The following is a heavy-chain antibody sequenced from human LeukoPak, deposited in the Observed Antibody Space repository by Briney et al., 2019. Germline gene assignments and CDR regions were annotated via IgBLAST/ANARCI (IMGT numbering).Heavy chain of an antibody. Sequence: SETLSLTCAVYGGSFSGYYWSWIRQPPGKGLEWIGEINHSGSTNYNPSLKSRVTISVDTSKNQLSLKLSSGPAADTAVYYCARTYYYDSSGYYYEDYWGQGTLVTVSS. CDR2: INHSGST. J-gene: IGHJ4*02. V-gene: IGHV4-34*01. D-gene: IGHD3-22*01. CDR3: ARTYYYDSSGYYYEDY. CDR1: GGSFSGYY.